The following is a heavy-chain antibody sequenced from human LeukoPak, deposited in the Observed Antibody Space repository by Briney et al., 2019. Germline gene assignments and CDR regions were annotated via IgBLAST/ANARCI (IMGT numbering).Heavy chain of an antibody. CDR1: GFTFSSYG. CDR2: IWYDGSNK. J-gene: IGHJ4*02. V-gene: IGHV3-33*01. D-gene: IGHD3-22*01. Sequence: PGRSLRLSCAASGFTFSSYGMHWVRQAPGKGLEWVAVIWYDGSNKYYADSVKGRFTISRDNSKNTLYLQMNSLRAEDTAVYYCARASGSLEKLDYWGQGTLVTVSS. CDR3: ARASGSLEKLDY.